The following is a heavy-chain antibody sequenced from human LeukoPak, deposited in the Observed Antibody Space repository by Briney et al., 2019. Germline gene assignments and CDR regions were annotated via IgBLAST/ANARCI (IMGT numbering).Heavy chain of an antibody. D-gene: IGHD1-26*01. CDR3: ARDRVGAPEDYYYYYYMDV. CDR2: INQDGTEK. V-gene: IGHV3-7*01. CDR1: GFSFTTYW. Sequence: GGSLRLSCAASGFSFTTYWMSWVRQAPGKGLEWVANINQDGTEKYYVDSVKGRFTISRDNGKNSLYLQMNSLRAEDTAVYYCARDRVGAPEDYYYYYYMDVWGKGTTVTVSS. J-gene: IGHJ6*03.